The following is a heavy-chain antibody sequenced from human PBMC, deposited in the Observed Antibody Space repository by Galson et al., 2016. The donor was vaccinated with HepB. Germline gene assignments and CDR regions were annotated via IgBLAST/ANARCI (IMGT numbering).Heavy chain of an antibody. D-gene: IGHD3/OR15-3a*01. CDR1: GFTFRDYA. Sequence: SLRLSCAASGFTFRDYAMSWVRQAPGEGLEWVSAISGSGGTTYYADSVKGRFTISRGNSKNTVYLQVNSLRADDTAVYYCARFGKGIMVFGDVSRHKYYAMDVWGQGTTVTVSS. CDR2: ISGSGGTT. J-gene: IGHJ6*02. CDR3: ARFGKGIMVFGDVSRHKYYAMDV. V-gene: IGHV3-23*01.